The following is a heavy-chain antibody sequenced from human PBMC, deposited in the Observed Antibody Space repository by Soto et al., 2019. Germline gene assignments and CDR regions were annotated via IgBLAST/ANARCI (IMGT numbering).Heavy chain of an antibody. CDR1: GFTFSSYG. D-gene: IGHD3-16*02. CDR3: AKDWVAGGGQGVIYNCFDP. V-gene: IGHV3-30*18. J-gene: IGHJ5*02. Sequence: QVQLVESGGGVVQPGRSLRLSCAASGFTFSSYGMHWVRQAPGKGLEWVTVISHDGTNKFYADSVKGRFTISRDDSKNTLYLEMSSLTTEDTAVYYCAKDWVAGGGQGVIYNCFDPWGQGTLVTVSS. CDR2: ISHDGTNK.